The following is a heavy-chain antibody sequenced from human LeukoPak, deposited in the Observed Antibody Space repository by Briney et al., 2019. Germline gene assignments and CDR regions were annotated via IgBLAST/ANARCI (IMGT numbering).Heavy chain of an antibody. CDR3: AKPEGTWIHFDY. J-gene: IGHJ4*02. D-gene: IGHD1-1*01. V-gene: IGHV3-23*01. CDR1: GFTLTSYA. CDR2: ISGSGVST. Sequence: GGSLRLSCAASGFTLTSYAMSWVRQAPGKGVGWVSPISGSGVSTYYPDSVRGRFTISRDNSKNTLYLQMNSLRAEDTAVYYCAKPEGTWIHFDYWGQGTLVTVSS.